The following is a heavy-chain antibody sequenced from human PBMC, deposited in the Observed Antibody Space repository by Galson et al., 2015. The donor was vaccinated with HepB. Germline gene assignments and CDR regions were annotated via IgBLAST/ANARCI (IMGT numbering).Heavy chain of an antibody. CDR2: IVPLFGTS. CDR3: ARGILTAYPDYYYMDV. D-gene: IGHD3-9*01. V-gene: IGHV1-69*13. CDR1: GGTFSTHA. Sequence: SVKVSCKASGGTFSTHAISWVRQAPGQGPEWVGGIVPLFGTSDYAQKFQGRVTITADESTSTAYMELSSLRSEDTAVYYCARGILTAYPDYYYMDVWDKGTTVSVSS. J-gene: IGHJ6*03.